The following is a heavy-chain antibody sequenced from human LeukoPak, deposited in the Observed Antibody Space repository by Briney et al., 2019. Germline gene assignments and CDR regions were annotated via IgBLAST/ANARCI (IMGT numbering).Heavy chain of an antibody. Sequence: SETLSLTCTVSGGSISSYYWSWIRQAPGKGLEWIGYIYYSGSTNYNPSLKSRVTISVDTSKNQFSLKLSSVTAADTAVYYCAGRHGSGSYGWFDPWGQGTLVTVSS. CDR3: AGRHGSGSYGWFDP. J-gene: IGHJ5*02. D-gene: IGHD3-10*01. CDR1: GGSISSYY. CDR2: IYYSGST. V-gene: IGHV4-59*08.